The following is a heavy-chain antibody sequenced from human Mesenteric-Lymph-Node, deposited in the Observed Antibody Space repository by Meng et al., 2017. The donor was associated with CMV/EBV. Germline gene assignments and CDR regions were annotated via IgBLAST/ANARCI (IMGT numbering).Heavy chain of an antibody. V-gene: IGHV3-33*06. D-gene: IGHD5-24*01. CDR3: AKDVRGGMDV. J-gene: IGHJ6*02. Sequence: GESLKISCEASGFPFSNYGMQWVRQAPGKGLEWVAVIWYDGSNKYYADSVKGRFTISRDNSKNTLYLQMNSLRAEDTAVYYCAKDVRGGMDVWGQGTTVTVSS. CDR2: IWYDGSNK. CDR1: GFPFSNYG.